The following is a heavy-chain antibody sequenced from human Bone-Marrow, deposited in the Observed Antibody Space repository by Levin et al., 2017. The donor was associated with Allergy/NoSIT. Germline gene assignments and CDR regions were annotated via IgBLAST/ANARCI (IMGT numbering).Heavy chain of an antibody. D-gene: IGHD2-2*02. Sequence: GESLKISCAASGFTFSSYAMSWVRQAPGKGLEWVSAISGSGGSTYYADSVKGRFTISRDNSKNTLYLQMNSLRAEDTAVYYCAKDQLSLIVVVPAAILDTPDVDYWGQGTLVTVSS. CDR3: AKDQLSLIVVVPAAILDTPDVDY. V-gene: IGHV3-23*01. CDR1: GFTFSSYA. J-gene: IGHJ4*02. CDR2: ISGSGGST.